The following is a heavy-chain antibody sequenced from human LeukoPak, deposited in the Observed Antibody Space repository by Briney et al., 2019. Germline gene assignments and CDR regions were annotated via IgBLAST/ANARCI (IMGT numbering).Heavy chain of an antibody. CDR2: ISTTSRHK. CDR1: GFTFSTYS. Sequence: GGSLRLSFAASGFTFSTYSMNWVRQAPGKGREWVSSISTTSRHKYYADSVKGRFTISRDNAKNSLFLQMNSLRAEDTAVYYCVRDMTTVTTCYLQYWGQGTLVTVSS. CDR3: VRDMTTVTTCYLQY. J-gene: IGHJ1*01. D-gene: IGHD4-17*01. V-gene: IGHV3-21*06.